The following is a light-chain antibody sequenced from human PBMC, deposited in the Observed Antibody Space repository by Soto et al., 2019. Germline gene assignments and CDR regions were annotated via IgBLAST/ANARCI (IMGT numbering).Light chain of an antibody. Sequence: EIVLTQYPATLSLSPGERATLSCRASQSVYSSHLAWYRKTPGQVPRLLIYDASSRATGIPERLSGSGYGTDLTITISRMEPEDFEVYYCQQYHSAPFTFGPGTKVDIK. CDR1: QSVYSSH. J-gene: IGKJ3*01. V-gene: IGKV3-20*01. CDR3: QQYHSAPFT. CDR2: DAS.